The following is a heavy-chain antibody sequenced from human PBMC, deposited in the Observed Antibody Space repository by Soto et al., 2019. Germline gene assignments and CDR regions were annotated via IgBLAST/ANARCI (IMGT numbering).Heavy chain of an antibody. Sequence: PSETLSLTCAVYGGSFSGYFWGWIRQPPGKGLEWIGSIHNSGTTSYNPSLKSRVTISADTSKNQVSLKLNSVTAADTAVFYCAGLFPYVSSGYHLNYLGQGTLVTVSS. CDR3: AGLFPYVSSGYHLNY. D-gene: IGHD3-22*01. CDR2: IHNSGTT. V-gene: IGHV4-34*01. J-gene: IGHJ4*02. CDR1: GGSFSGYF.